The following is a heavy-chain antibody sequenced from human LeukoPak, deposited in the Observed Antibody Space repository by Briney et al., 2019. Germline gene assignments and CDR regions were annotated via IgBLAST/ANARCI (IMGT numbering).Heavy chain of an antibody. D-gene: IGHD1-14*01. CDR3: ARADRKYYMDV. CDR2: ITGSGNII. J-gene: IGHJ6*03. CDR1: GFTFSDYY. V-gene: IGHV3-11*04. Sequence: GGSLRLSCAVSGFTFSDYYMSWIRQAPGKGMKWVSYITGSGNIIYYADSVKGRFTISRDNAKNSLYLQMSSLRVEDTAVYYCARADRKYYMDVWGEGTTVTVFS.